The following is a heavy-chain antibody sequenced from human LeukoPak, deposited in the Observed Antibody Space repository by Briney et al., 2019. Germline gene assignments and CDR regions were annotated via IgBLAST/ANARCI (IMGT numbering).Heavy chain of an antibody. J-gene: IGHJ3*02. V-gene: IGHV4-61*08. CDR2: IYYSGST. Sequence: SETLSLTCTVSGGSISSGGYYWSWIRQPPGKGLEWIGYIYYSGSTNYNPSLKSRVTISVDTSKNQFSLKLSSVTAADTAVYYCARGVTNVDAFDIWGQGTMVTVSS. D-gene: IGHD2-21*02. CDR1: GGSISSGGYY. CDR3: ARGVTNVDAFDI.